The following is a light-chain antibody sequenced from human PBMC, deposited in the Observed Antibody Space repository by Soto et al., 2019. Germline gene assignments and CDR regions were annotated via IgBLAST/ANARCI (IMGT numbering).Light chain of an antibody. CDR1: QSMRPY. J-gene: IGKJ1*01. V-gene: IGKV1-39*01. Sequence: DIQMTQSPSSLSASVGDRVTITCWASQSMRPYLNWYQQKPGKAPNRLIHSASSLQSGVPSRFSGSGSGTDFTLTISSLQPEDFATYYCQQSYSNPWTFGQGTKVDIK. CDR2: SAS. CDR3: QQSYSNPWT.